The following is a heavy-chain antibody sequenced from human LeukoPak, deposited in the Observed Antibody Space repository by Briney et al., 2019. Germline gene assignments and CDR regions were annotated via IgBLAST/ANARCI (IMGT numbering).Heavy chain of an antibody. CDR3: ARAEIDYYGSGSCSIRFDP. Sequence: ASVKVSCKASGYTFTSYGISWVRQAPGQGLEWMGWISAYNGNTNYAQKLQGRVTMTTDTSTSTAYMELRSLRSDDTAVYYCARAEIDYYGSGSCSIRFDPWGQGTLVTVSS. CDR1: GYTFTSYG. D-gene: IGHD3-10*01. CDR2: ISAYNGNT. V-gene: IGHV1-18*01. J-gene: IGHJ5*02.